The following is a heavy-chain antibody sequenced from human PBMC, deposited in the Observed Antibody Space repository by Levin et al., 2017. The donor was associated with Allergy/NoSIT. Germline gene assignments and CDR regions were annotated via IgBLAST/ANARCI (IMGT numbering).Heavy chain of an antibody. CDR1: GDSISSYH. V-gene: IGHV4-59*01. J-gene: IGHJ5*01. D-gene: IGHD3-22*01. CDR2: LYNSGRT. Sequence: GSLRLSCAVSGDSISSYHWNWLRQPPGKELEWIGCLYNSGRTKYNPSLQSRVTISVDATKNPFSLKLSSVFASDTAVYYCARDQGSSGWYGWIDFWGQGTLVTVSS. CDR3: ARDQGSSGWYGWIDF.